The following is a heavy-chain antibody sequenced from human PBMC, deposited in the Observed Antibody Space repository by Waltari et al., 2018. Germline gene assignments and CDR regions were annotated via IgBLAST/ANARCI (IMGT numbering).Heavy chain of an antibody. CDR1: GGSVSSGSYY. CDR2: IYYSGST. D-gene: IGHD5-12*01. V-gene: IGHV4-61*03. J-gene: IGHJ5*02. CDR3: AREGVEMATSCWFDP. Sequence: VQLHESGPGLVKPSETLSLTCTVSGGSVSSGSYYWSWTRQRPGKELEWIGYIYYSGSTNYNPPLNSRVTISLDTSRNHFTLKLSSVTAADTAVYYCAREGVEMATSCWFDPLGQGTLVTVSS.